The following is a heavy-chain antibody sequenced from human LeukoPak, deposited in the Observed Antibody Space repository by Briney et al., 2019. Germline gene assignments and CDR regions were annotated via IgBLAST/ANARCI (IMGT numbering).Heavy chain of an antibody. CDR1: GGTFSSYA. J-gene: IGHJ4*02. CDR2: IIPIFGTA. Sequence: SVKVSCKASGGTFSSYAISWVRQAPGQGLEWMGRIIPIFGTANYAQKFQGRVTITTDESTSTAYMELSSLRSEDTAVYYCASGNYGYSSSWYYFDYWGQGTLSPSPQ. CDR3: ASGNYGYSSSWYYFDY. V-gene: IGHV1-69*05. D-gene: IGHD6-13*01.